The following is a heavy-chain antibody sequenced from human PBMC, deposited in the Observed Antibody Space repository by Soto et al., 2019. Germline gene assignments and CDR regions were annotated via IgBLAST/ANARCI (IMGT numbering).Heavy chain of an antibody. Sequence: GASVKVSCKASGYTFTSYDINWVRQATGQGLEWMGWMNPNSGNTGYAQKFQGRVTMTRNTSISTAYMELSSLRSEDTAVYYCARALYYCSGGSCYSYYYYMDVWGKGTTVTVSS. CDR3: ARALYYCSGGSCYSYYYYMDV. V-gene: IGHV1-8*01. D-gene: IGHD2-15*01. CDR2: MNPNSGNT. J-gene: IGHJ6*03. CDR1: GYTFTSYD.